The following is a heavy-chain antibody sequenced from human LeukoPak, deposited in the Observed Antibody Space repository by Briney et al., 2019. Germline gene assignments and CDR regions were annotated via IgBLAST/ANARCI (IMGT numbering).Heavy chain of an antibody. CDR1: GGSFSGYY. Sequence: SETLSLTCAVYGGSFSGYYWSWIRQPPGEGLEWIGEINHSGSTNYNPSLKSRVTISVDTSKNQFSLKLSSVTAADTAVYYCASLGYCSGGSCYRDYWGQGTLVTVSS. CDR2: INHSGST. CDR3: ASLGYCSGGSCYRDY. J-gene: IGHJ4*02. D-gene: IGHD2-15*01. V-gene: IGHV4-34*01.